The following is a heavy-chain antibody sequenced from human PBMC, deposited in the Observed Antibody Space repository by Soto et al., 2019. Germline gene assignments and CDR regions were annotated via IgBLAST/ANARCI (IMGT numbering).Heavy chain of an antibody. CDR2: IWYDGSNK. D-gene: IGHD3-3*01. CDR1: GFTFSSYG. CDR3: ASDLTGSGYYRYYGMDV. V-gene: IGHV3-33*01. J-gene: IGHJ6*02. Sequence: GGSLRLSCAASGFTFSSYGMHWVRQAPGKGLEWVAVIWYDGSNKYYADSVKGRFTISRDNSKNTLYLQMNSLRAEDTAVYYCASDLTGSGYYRYYGMDVWGQGTTVTVSS.